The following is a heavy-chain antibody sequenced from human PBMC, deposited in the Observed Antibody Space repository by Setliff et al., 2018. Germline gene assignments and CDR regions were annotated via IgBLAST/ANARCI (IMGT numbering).Heavy chain of an antibody. CDR3: ARTIPLANYGNWFDP. Sequence: SETLSLTCTVSGYSISSGYIWGWIRQPPGKGLAWVGNIGHTGSINYNPSLKGRLTISRDTSKNQFSLKLSSGTAADTAIYYCARTIPLANYGNWFDPWGQGTLVTVSS. V-gene: IGHV4-38-2*02. CDR2: IGHTGSI. CDR1: GYSISSGYI. J-gene: IGHJ5*02. D-gene: IGHD6-19*01.